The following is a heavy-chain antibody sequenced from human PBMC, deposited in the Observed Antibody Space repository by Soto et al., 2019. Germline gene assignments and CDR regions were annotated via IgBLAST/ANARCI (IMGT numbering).Heavy chain of an antibody. Sequence: QLQLQESGPGLVKPSETLSLTCTVSGGSISSSSYYWGWIRQPPGKGLEWIGSIYYSGSTYYNPSRKSRAPTSVDTSKNQFSLKRGSGAAADTVVYYCARHEGGGGGDAFDIWGQGTMVTVSS. CDR3: ARHEGGGGGDAFDI. J-gene: IGHJ3*02. CDR1: GGSISSSSYY. V-gene: IGHV4-39*01. CDR2: IYYSGST. D-gene: IGHD3-16*01.